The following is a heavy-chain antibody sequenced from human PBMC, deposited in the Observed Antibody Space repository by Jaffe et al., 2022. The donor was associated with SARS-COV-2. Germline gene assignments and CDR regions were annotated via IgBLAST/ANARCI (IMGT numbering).Heavy chain of an antibody. CDR3: AREPPLYDFWSGYYDY. D-gene: IGHD3-3*01. J-gene: IGHJ4*02. V-gene: IGHV3-30-3*01. Sequence: QVQLVESGGGVVQPGRSLRLSCAASGFTFSSYAMHWVRQAPGKGLEWVAVISYDGSNKYYADSVKGRFTISRDNSKNTLYLQMNSLRAEDTAVYYCAREPPLYDFWSGYYDYWGQGTLVTVSS. CDR2: ISYDGSNK. CDR1: GFTFSSYA.